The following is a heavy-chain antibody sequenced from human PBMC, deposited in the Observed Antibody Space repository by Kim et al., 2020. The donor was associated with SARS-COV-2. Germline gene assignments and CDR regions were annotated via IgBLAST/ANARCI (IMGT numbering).Heavy chain of an antibody. CDR2: IWFDGSHK. CDR3: AIALGWGHYSGVDV. D-gene: IGHD2-21*02. V-gene: IGHV3-33*03. Sequence: GGSLRLSCAASGFTFSTYGMHWVRQAPGKGLEWVAVIWFDGSHKYYADSVKGRFTISRHNSNNTLSLQMNSLRAEDTALYYCAIALGWGHYSGVDVWGQGTTVTVSS. CDR1: GFTFSTYG. J-gene: IGHJ6*02.